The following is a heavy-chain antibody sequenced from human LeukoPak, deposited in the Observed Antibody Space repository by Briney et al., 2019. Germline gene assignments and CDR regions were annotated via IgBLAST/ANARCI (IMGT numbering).Heavy chain of an antibody. Sequence: PGGSLRLSCAASGFTFSSYGMHWVRQAPGKGLEWVAVISYDGSNKYYADSVKGRFTISRDYSKNTLYLQMNSLRAEDTAVYYCAKVGVCGGDCSSYYFDYWGQGTLVTVSS. V-gene: IGHV3-30*18. J-gene: IGHJ4*02. CDR1: GFTFSSYG. CDR2: ISYDGSNK. D-gene: IGHD2-21*02. CDR3: AKVGVCGGDCSSYYFDY.